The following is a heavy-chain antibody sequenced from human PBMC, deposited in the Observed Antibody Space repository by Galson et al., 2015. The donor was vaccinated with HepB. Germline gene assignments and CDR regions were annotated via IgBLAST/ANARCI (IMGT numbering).Heavy chain of an antibody. J-gene: IGHJ5*02. CDR1: GGSISSGGYS. Sequence: LTCAVSGGSISSGGYSWSWIRQPPGKGLEWIGYIYHSGSTYYNPSLKSRVTISVDRSKNQFSLKLSSVTAADTAVYYCARGTEYYDFWSGYYESDSRANNWFDPWGQGTLVTVSS. V-gene: IGHV4-30-2*01. D-gene: IGHD3-3*01. CDR2: IYHSGST. CDR3: ARGTEYYDFWSGYYESDSRANNWFDP.